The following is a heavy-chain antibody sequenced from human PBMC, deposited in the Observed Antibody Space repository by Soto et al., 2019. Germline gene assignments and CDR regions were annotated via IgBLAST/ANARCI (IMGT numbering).Heavy chain of an antibody. CDR2: IYTNGST. V-gene: IGHV4-4*07. CDR3: ARVPSGYCTNGVCLGGMDV. J-gene: IGHJ6*02. Sequence: SETLSLTCTVSDGSISTDYWSWIRQPAGKGLEWVGRIYTNGSTSYSPSLKSRLTMLVDRSKTQLSLRLSSVTAADTAVYYCARVPSGYCTNGVCLGGMDVWGQGTTVTVS. CDR1: DGSISTDY. D-gene: IGHD2-8*01.